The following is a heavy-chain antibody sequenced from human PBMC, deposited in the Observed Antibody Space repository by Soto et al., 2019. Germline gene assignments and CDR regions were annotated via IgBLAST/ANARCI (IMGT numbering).Heavy chain of an antibody. CDR2: INAGNGNT. CDR1: GYTFTSYA. J-gene: IGHJ4*02. Sequence: ASVKVSCKASGYTFTSYAMHWVRQAPGQRLEWMGWINAGNGNTKYSQKFQGRVTITRDTSASTAYMELSSLRSEDTAAYYCARSYYYGSGSYYNDVSSFDDWGQGTLVTVSS. D-gene: IGHD3-10*01. CDR3: ARSYYYGSGSYYNDVSSFDD. V-gene: IGHV1-3*01.